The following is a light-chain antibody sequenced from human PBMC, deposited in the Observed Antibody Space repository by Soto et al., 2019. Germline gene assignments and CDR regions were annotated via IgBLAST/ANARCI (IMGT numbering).Light chain of an antibody. J-gene: IGKJ2*01. V-gene: IGKV4-1*01. CDR1: QSLLYSSDNKDY. Sequence: EIVMTQSPDSLAVSLGERASINCKSSQSLLYSSDNKDYLAWYQHKPGQPPRLLIYWASARASGVPDRFRGSGSGTDFTLTITSLQAEDVAVYYCQHYYTPPYAFGPGTKLEIK. CDR2: WAS. CDR3: QHYYTPPYA.